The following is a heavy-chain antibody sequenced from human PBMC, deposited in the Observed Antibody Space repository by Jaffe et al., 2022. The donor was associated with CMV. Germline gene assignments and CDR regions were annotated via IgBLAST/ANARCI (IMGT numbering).Heavy chain of an antibody. D-gene: IGHD6-13*01. CDR3: ARGNPRDGAFDI. Sequence: QVQLQESGPGLVKPSETLSLTCTVSGGSISSYYWSWIRQPPGKGLEWIGYIYYSGSTNYNPSLKSRVTISVDTSKNQFSLKLSSVTAADTAVYYCARGNPRDGAFDIWGQGTMVTVSS. CDR2: IYYSGST. CDR1: GGSISSYY. J-gene: IGHJ3*02. V-gene: IGHV4-59*08.